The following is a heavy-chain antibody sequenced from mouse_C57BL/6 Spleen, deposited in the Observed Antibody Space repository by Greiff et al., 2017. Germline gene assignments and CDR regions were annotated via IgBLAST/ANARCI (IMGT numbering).Heavy chain of an antibody. D-gene: IGHD1-1*01. Sequence: EVKLQESGGGLVKPGGSLKLSCAASGFTFSDYGMHWVRQAPEKGLEWVAYISCGSSTIYYADTVKGRFTLSRDNAKNTLFLQLTSLRSENTYMYYCERRGTTVVAPFAYWGQGTLVTVSA. CDR3: ERRGTTVVAPFAY. J-gene: IGHJ3*01. V-gene: IGHV5-17*01. CDR2: ISCGSSTI. CDR1: GFTFSDYG.